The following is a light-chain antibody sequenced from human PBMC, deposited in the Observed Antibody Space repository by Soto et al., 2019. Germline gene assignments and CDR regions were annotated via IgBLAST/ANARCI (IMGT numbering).Light chain of an antibody. CDR2: GAS. V-gene: IGKV3-20*01. J-gene: IGKJ1*01. CDR1: QSVRSTL. CDR3: QQYGGSPRT. Sequence: SVLAQSPGTLAWSPGGRGTLSCRASQSVRSTLLAWYQHKPGQAPRLVIYGASSRATGIPDRFSGSGSGTDFTLTISRLEPDDFAVYYCQQYGGSPRTFGQGTKWIS.